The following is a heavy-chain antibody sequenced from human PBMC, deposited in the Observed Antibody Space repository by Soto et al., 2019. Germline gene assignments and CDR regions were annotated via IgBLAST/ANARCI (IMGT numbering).Heavy chain of an antibody. J-gene: IGHJ4*02. CDR1: GFTFSSYG. V-gene: IGHV3-33*01. CDR2: IWYDGSNK. Sequence: GGSLRLSCAASGFTFSSYGMHWVRQAPGKGLEWVAVIWYDGSNKYYADSVKGRFTISRDNSKNTLYLQMNSLRAEDTAVYYCARVGDGGSGSYYGAFDYWGQGTLVTVS. D-gene: IGHD3-10*01. CDR3: ARVGDGGSGSYYGAFDY.